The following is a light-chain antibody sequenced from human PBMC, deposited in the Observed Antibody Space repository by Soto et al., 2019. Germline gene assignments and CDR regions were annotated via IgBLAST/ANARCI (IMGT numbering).Light chain of an antibody. Sequence: EIVMTQSPATLSVSPGESATLSCRAGQNINSNLAWYEQKPGQAPRLLIYGASNRATGIPDRCSGSGSGTDFTLSITRLETEDFAVYYCERYGSSGTFGQGTKVDI. CDR3: ERYGSSGT. V-gene: IGKV3-20*01. CDR1: QNINSN. J-gene: IGKJ1*01. CDR2: GAS.